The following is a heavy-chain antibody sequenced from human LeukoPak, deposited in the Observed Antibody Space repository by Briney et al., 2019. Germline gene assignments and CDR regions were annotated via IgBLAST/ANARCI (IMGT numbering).Heavy chain of an antibody. CDR3: AKDYCRDGNCPFPFLDS. Sequence: PGGSLRPSCAASGFTFSSYAMTWVRQAPGKGLEWVSLVTGNGGTYYADSVKGRFILSRDNSKNTVYLQMSSLRAEDTATYYCAKDYCRDGNCPFPFLDSWGQGILVTVSS. D-gene: IGHD2-15*01. J-gene: IGHJ4*02. CDR2: VTGNGGT. CDR1: GFTFSSYA. V-gene: IGHV3-23*01.